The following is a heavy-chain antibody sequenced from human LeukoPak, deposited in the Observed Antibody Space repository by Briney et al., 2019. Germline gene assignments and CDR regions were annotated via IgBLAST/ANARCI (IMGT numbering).Heavy chain of an antibody. V-gene: IGHV4-59*08. Sequence: SETLSLTCTVSGGSISSHYWSWIRQPPGKGLEWIGYTYYSGSTNYNPSLKSRVTISVDTSKNQFSLKLSSVTAADTAVYYCAGRIVGATTVFDYWGQGTLVTVSS. D-gene: IGHD1-26*01. CDR2: TYYSGST. CDR1: GGSISSHY. J-gene: IGHJ4*02. CDR3: AGRIVGATTVFDY.